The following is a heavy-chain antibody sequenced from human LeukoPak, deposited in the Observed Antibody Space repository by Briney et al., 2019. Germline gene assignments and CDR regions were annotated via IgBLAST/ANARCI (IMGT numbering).Heavy chain of an antibody. CDR2: INPNSGGT. CDR3: AREQLWQLGVFDY. Sequence: SLNVSCKASGYTFTGFYMQSVPQTPRQRVEWMGWINPNSGGTNSTQQSQGKVTFTWAPPSSTAHMELSRLRSDDTAVYYCAREQLWQLGVFDYWGQGTLVTVSS. CDR1: GYTFTGFY. J-gene: IGHJ4*02. D-gene: IGHD5-18*01. V-gene: IGHV1-2*02.